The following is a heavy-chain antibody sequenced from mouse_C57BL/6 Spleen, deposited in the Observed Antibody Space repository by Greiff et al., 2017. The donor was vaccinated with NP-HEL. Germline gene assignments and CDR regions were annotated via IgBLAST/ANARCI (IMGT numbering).Heavy chain of an antibody. CDR2: ISNGGGST. CDR1: GFTFSDYY. J-gene: IGHJ4*01. Sequence: EVKLVESGGGLVQPGGSLKLSCAASGFTFSDYYMYWVRQTPEKRLEWVAYISNGGGSTYYPDTVKGRFTISRDNAKNTLYLQMSRLKSEDTAMYYCARQDDGYPHYYAMDYWGQGTSVTVSS. V-gene: IGHV5-12*01. CDR3: ARQDDGYPHYYAMDY. D-gene: IGHD2-3*01.